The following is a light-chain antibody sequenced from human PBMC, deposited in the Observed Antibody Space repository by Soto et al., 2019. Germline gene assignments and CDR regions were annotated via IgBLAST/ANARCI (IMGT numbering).Light chain of an antibody. CDR1: SSNIGNNY. CDR3: ETWDFSLSAAV. V-gene: IGLV1-51*01. CDR2: DNN. Sequence: QSVLTQPPSVSAAPGQRVTISCSGSSSNIGNNYVSWYQHLPGAAPKLLIYDNNQRPSGIPDRFSGSKSGTSATLGITGLQTGDEAEYYCETWDFSLSAAVFGGGTQLTVL. J-gene: IGLJ7*01.